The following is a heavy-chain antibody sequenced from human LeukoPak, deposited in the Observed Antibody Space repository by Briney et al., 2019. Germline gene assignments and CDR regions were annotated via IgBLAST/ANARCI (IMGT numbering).Heavy chain of an antibody. D-gene: IGHD3-22*01. J-gene: IGHJ1*01. CDR3: ARGNYYDSSGYYPEYFQH. Sequence: GASVKVSCKASGGTFTSYAISWVRQAPGQGLEWMGWINPNSGGTNYAQKFQGRVTMTRDTSISTAYMELSRLRSDDTAVYYCARGNYYDSSGYYPEYFQHWGQGTLVTVSS. CDR2: INPNSGGT. V-gene: IGHV1-2*02. CDR1: GGTFTSYA.